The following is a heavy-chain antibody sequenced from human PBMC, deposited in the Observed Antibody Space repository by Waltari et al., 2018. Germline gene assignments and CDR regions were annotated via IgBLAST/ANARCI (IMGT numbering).Heavy chain of an antibody. Sequence: EVQLVESGGGLVKPGGSLRLSCAASGFTFSNAWMSWVRQAPGKGLEWVGRMKSKPDGGTTDYAAPVKGRFTISRDDSKNTLYLQMNSLKTEDTAVYYCTTVPIPYDYIWGSYPDFDYWGQGTLVTVSS. D-gene: IGHD3-16*01. J-gene: IGHJ4*02. CDR1: GFTFSNAW. CDR2: MKSKPDGGTT. CDR3: TTVPIPYDYIWGSYPDFDY. V-gene: IGHV3-15*01.